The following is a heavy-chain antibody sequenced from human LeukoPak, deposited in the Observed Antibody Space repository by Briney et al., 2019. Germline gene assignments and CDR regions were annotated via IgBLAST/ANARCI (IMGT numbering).Heavy chain of an antibody. CDR1: GFTFSNHA. CDR3: ARDLITIFGVVYGMDV. D-gene: IGHD3-3*01. CDR2: INNGGDTT. J-gene: IGHJ6*02. V-gene: IGHV3-23*01. Sequence: PGGSLRLSCAASGFTFSNHAMSWVRQAPGKGLEWVAVINNGGDTTYYADSVKGRFTISRDNAKNSLYLQMNSLRAEDTAVYYCARDLITIFGVVYGMDVWGQGTTVTVSS.